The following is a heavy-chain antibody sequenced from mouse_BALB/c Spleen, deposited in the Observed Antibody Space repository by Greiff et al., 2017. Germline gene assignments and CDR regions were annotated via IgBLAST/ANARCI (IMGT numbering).Heavy chain of an antibody. CDR3: ARGLDGYYNYAIDY. CDR1: GYSITSGYY. J-gene: IGHJ4*01. D-gene: IGHD2-3*01. Sequence: EVQLQQSGPGLVKPSQSLSLTCSVTGYSITSGYYWNWIRQFPGNKLEWMGYISYDGSNNYNPSLKNRISITRDTSKNQFFLKLNSVTTEDTATYYCARGLDGYYNYAIDYWGQGTSVTVSS. CDR2: ISYDGSN. V-gene: IGHV3-6*02.